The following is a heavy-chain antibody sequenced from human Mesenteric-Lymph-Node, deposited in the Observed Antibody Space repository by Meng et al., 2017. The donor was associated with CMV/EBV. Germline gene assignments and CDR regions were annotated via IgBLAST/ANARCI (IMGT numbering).Heavy chain of an antibody. J-gene: IGHJ5*02. CDR3: ARSVARYNWFDP. CDR1: GVTISNQW. CDR2: INSDGSST. Sequence: CAASGVTISNQWMHWVRHAPGKGLVWVSRINSDGSSTTYADFVKGRFTISRDNARNTVYLQMNSLRAEDTAVYYCARSVARYNWFDPWGQGTLVTVSS. D-gene: IGHD2-21*01. V-gene: IGHV3-74*01.